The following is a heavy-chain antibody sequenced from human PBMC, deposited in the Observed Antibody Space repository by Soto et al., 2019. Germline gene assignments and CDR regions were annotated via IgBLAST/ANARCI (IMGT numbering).Heavy chain of an antibody. CDR2: IKSKTDGGTT. J-gene: IGHJ6*02. D-gene: IGHD1-26*01. CDR3: TREDYYYYGMDV. Sequence: LXLSCAASGFTFSNALMSWVRQAPGKGLEWVGRIKSKTDGGTTDYAAPVKGRFTISRDDSKNTLYLQMNSLKTEDTAVYYCTREDYYYYGMDVWGQGTTVTVSS. CDR1: GFTFSNAL. V-gene: IGHV3-15*01.